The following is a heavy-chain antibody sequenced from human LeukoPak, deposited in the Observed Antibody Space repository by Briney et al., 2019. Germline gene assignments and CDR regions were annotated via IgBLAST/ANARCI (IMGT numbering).Heavy chain of an antibody. V-gene: IGHV4-39*07. CDR1: GGSISSSSYY. CDR2: IYYSGST. J-gene: IGHJ6*03. D-gene: IGHD3-10*01. Sequence: SETLSLTCTVSGGSISSSSYYWGWIRQPPGKGLEWIGSIYYSGSTYYNPSLKSRVTISVDTSKNQFSLKLSSVTAADTAVYYCARYGGVYSARIDLLWFGENYYYMDVWGKGTTVTISS. CDR3: ARYGGVYSARIDLLWFGENYYYMDV.